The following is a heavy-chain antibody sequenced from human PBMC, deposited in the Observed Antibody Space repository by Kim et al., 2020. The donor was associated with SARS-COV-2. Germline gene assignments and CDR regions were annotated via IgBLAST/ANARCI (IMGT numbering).Heavy chain of an antibody. V-gene: IGHV3-74*01. D-gene: IGHD2-2*01. CDR3: AKRDCTTASCHLYYFDY. CDR2: INGDGSST. Sequence: GGSLRLSCAASGFTFSSFWMHWVRQVPGKGLVWVSGINGDGSSTNYADSVKGRFTISRDNAKNTLYLQMNSLRADDTAIYDCAKRDCTTASCHLYYFDYWGQGTVVTVCS. J-gene: IGHJ4*02. CDR1: GFTFSSFW.